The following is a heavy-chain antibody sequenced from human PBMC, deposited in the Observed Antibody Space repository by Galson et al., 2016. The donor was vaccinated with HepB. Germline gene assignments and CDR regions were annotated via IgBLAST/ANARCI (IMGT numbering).Heavy chain of an antibody. J-gene: IGHJ4*02. D-gene: IGHD2/OR15-2a*01. V-gene: IGHV3-30*03. Sequence: SLRLSCAASGFTFSGYGMHWVRQAPGKGPEWVAADSMDGRRKFYADSVKGRFTISRDNSNNKLFLQMSSLTEDDTAVYYCARRHEYCPPVGCSVDYWGQGTLVSVSS. CDR2: DSMDGRRK. CDR1: GFTFSGYG. CDR3: ARRHEYCPPVGCSVDY.